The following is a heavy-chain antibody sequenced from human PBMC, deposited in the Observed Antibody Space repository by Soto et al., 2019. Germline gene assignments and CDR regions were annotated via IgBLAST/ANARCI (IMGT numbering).Heavy chain of an antibody. J-gene: IGHJ3*02. D-gene: IGHD6-19*01. CDR2: MNPNSGNT. V-gene: IGHV1-8*01. CDR1: GYTFTSYD. CDR3: AIMGIAVAGMPHDAFDI. Sequence: ASVKVSCKASGYTFTSYDINWVRQATGQGLEWMGWMNPNSGNTGYAQKFQGRVTMTRNTSISTAYMELSSLRSEDTAVYYCAIMGIAVAGMPHDAFDIWGQGTMVTVSS.